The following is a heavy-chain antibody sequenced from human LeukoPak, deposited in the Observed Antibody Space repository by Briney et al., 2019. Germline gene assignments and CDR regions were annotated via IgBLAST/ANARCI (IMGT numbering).Heavy chain of an antibody. D-gene: IGHD3-22*01. V-gene: IGHV1-8*01. CDR1: GYTFTSYD. J-gene: IGHJ4*02. CDR3: ASTVHDSSGYYYSY. Sequence: ASVKVFCKASGYTFTSYDINWVRQATGQGLEWMGWMNPNSGNTGYAQKFQGSVTMTRNTSISTAYMELSSLRSEDTAVYYCASTVHDSSGYYYSYWGQGTLVTVSS. CDR2: MNPNSGNT.